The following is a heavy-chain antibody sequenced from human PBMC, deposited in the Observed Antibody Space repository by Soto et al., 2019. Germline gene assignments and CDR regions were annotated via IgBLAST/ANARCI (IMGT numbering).Heavy chain of an antibody. D-gene: IGHD6-6*01. J-gene: IGHJ4*02. CDR2: IGGSGDRR. Sequence: GSLRLSCAASGFPFSGYAINWVRQAPGKGLEWVSGIGGSGDRRNYADTVKGRFTISRDNSKNTLYLQMSSLRAEGTAVYYCAKDRSTYSSSSVDYWGQGTLLTVSS. CDR3: AKDRSTYSSSSVDY. V-gene: IGHV3-23*01. CDR1: GFPFSGYA.